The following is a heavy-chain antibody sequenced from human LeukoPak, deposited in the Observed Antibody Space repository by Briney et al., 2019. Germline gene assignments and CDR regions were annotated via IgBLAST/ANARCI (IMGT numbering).Heavy chain of an antibody. D-gene: IGHD1-26*01. CDR1: GFTSTNAW. Sequence: GRSLRLSCAASGFTSTNAWMSWVRHAPEEGLGWVDRIKSKTDGGTTDYAALVKGRFTISRDDSISTLYLEMNSLKSEDTAVYYCTTDPNSGSYFWGQGTLVTVSS. CDR2: IKSKTDGGTT. CDR3: TTDPNSGSYF. V-gene: IGHV3-15*01. J-gene: IGHJ4*02.